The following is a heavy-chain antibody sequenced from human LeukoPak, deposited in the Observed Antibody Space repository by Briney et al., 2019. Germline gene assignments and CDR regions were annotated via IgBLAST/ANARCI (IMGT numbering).Heavy chain of an antibody. D-gene: IGHD6-19*01. CDR1: GYSFTSYW. V-gene: IGHV5-51*01. J-gene: IGHJ4*02. CDR2: IYPGDSDT. CDR3: ASPLWLVQNEYYFDY. Sequence: GESLNISCKGSGYSFTSYWIGWVRQMPGKGLGWMGIIYPGDSDTRYSPSFQGQVTISADKSIRTAYLQWSSLKASDTAMYYCASPLWLVQNEYYFDYWGQGTLVTVSS.